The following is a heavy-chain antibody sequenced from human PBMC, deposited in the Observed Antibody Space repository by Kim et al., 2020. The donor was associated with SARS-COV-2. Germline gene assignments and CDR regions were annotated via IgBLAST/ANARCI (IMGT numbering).Heavy chain of an antibody. V-gene: IGHV3-48*04. D-gene: IGHD1-7*01. Sequence: GGSLRLSCAASGFTFSSYSMNWVRQAPGKGLEWVSYISSSSSTIYYADSVKGRFTISRDNAKNSLYLQMNSLRAEDTAVYYCARDRGNWNYDGDAFDIWGQGTMVTVSS. CDR1: GFTFSSYS. CDR2: ISSSSSTI. J-gene: IGHJ3*02. CDR3: ARDRGNWNYDGDAFDI.